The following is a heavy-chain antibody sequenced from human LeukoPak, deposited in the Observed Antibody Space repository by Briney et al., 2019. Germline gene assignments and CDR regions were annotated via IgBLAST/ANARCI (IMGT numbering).Heavy chain of an antibody. CDR2: IRFDGSAK. Sequence: PGGSLRLSCAASGFTFSSYGMHWVRQAPGKGLEWVAFIRFDGSAKYYADSVKGRFTISRDNSKSTVFLQMNSLRSDDTAVYYCARFPSTGIPDYWGQGTLVTVSS. D-gene: IGHD2-21*02. V-gene: IGHV3-30*02. CDR1: GFTFSSYG. CDR3: ARFPSTGIPDY. J-gene: IGHJ4*02.